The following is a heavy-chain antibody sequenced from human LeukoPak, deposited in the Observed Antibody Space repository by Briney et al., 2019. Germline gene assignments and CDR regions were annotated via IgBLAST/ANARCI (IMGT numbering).Heavy chain of an antibody. CDR3: ARENSNSWYLDY. D-gene: IGHD6-13*01. V-gene: IGHV4-59*01. CDR2: IYNSGST. J-gene: IGHJ4*02. Sequence: SETLSLTCTVSGGSIRGFYWSWIRQPPGKGLEWIGYIYNSGSTNYNPSLKSRVTISVDTSKNQFSPKLSSVTAADTAVYYCARENSNSWYLDYWGQGTLVTVSS. CDR1: GGSIRGFY.